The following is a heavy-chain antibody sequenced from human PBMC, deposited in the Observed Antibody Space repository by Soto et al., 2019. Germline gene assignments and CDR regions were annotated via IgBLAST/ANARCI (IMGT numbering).Heavy chain of an antibody. D-gene: IGHD6-13*01. CDR3: ARATGYSSSWSQNWFDP. V-gene: IGHV6-1*01. Sequence: PSQTLSLPCAISGDSVSSNSAAWNWIRQSPSRGLEWLGRTYYRSKWYNDYAVSVKSRITINPDTSKNQFSLQLNSVTPEDTAVYYCARATGYSSSWSQNWFDPWGQGTLVTVPS. CDR1: GDSVSSNSAA. CDR2: TYYRSKWYN. J-gene: IGHJ5*02.